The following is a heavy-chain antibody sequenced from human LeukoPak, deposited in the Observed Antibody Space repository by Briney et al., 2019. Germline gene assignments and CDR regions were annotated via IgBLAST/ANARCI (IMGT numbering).Heavy chain of an antibody. CDR1: GYSISSGYD. V-gene: IGHV4-38-2*02. Sequence: PSETLSLTCTVSGYSISSGYDWGWIRPAPGKRLEWLGSISQSGSTYDNPSLKSRVTLSADTSKNQFSLRLSSVTAADTAVYFCAKVITQFRLGSGLVGWFDPWGQGTLVTVS. CDR3: AKVITQFRLGSGLVGWFDP. D-gene: IGHD6-19*01. J-gene: IGHJ5*02. CDR2: ISQSGST.